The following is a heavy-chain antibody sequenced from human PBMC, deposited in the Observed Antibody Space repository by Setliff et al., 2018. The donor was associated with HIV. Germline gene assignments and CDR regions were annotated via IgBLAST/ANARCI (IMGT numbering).Heavy chain of an antibody. CDR3: ARDNRFDYNSGWPLDY. CDR2: INPSSAGT. Sequence: GASVKVSCKASGYTFTGYYIHWVRQAPGQGLEWMGWINPSSAGTKYAQKFQDRVTMIRDTSITTAYMALSRLTSDDTAVYFCARDNRFDYNSGWPLDYWGQGTLVTVS. D-gene: IGHD6-19*01. CDR1: GYTFTGYY. V-gene: IGHV1-2*02. J-gene: IGHJ4*02.